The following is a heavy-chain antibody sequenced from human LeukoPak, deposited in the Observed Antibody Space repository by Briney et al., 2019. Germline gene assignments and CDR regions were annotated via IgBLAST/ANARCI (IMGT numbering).Heavy chain of an antibody. CDR1: GYTFTSYG. J-gene: IGHJ6*03. D-gene: IGHD3-16*02. CDR3: ARVTFGGVIAPFYYYYYYMDV. V-gene: IGHV1-8*03. Sequence: ASVKVSCKASGYTFTSYGISWVRQATGQGLEWMGWMNPNSGNTGYAQKFQGRVTITRNTSISTAYMELSSLRSEDTAVYYCARVTFGGVIAPFYYYYYYMDVWGKGTTVTVSS. CDR2: MNPNSGNT.